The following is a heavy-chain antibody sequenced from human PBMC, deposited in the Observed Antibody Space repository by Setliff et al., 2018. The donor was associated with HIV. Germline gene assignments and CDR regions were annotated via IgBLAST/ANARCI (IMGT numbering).Heavy chain of an antibody. CDR2: ISAYNGNI. Sequence: ASVKVSCKASGYIFSSYGISWVRQAPGQRLEWMGWISAYNGNINYAQKFQGRVTMTTDTSTSTAHMELRSLRSDDTAVYYCASSIPTEQGPWFDPWGQGTLVTVSS. J-gene: IGHJ5*02. D-gene: IGHD4-17*01. CDR1: GYIFSSYG. CDR3: ASSIPTEQGPWFDP. V-gene: IGHV1-18*01.